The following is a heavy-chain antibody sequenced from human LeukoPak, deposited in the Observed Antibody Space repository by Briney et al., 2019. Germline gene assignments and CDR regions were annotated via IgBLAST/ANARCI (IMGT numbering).Heavy chain of an antibody. J-gene: IGHJ6*02. D-gene: IGHD6-25*01. CDR1: GGSFSGYY. Sequence: SETLSLPRAVYGGSFSGYYRSWIRQPPRKGLEWIGEINQRGSPNYNPSLKSRVTISVDTSKNQFSLKLSSLTAADTAVYYCARGVIAAPHYYYGMDVWGQGTTVTVSS. V-gene: IGHV4-34*01. CDR3: ARGVIAAPHYYYGMDV. CDR2: INQRGSP.